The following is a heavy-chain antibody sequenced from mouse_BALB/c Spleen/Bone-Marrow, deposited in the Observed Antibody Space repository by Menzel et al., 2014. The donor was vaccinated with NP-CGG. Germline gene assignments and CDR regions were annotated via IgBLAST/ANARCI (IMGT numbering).Heavy chain of an antibody. CDR3: ARYDDCHMDY. D-gene: IGHD2-13*01. CDR1: GFNINDTY. J-gene: IGHJ4*01. CDR2: IYPANGDT. V-gene: IGHV14-3*02. Sequence: EVQLQQSGAELVKPGASVKLSCTASGFNINDTYIHWVKQRPEQGLEWIGWIYPANGDTNFDPKFQGKAPITADTSSNTAYLPQGSLTYDDAGVHYYARYDDCHMDYWGQGTSVTVSS.